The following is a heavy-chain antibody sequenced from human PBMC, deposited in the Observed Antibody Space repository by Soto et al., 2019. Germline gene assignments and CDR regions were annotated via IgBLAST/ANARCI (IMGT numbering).Heavy chain of an antibody. D-gene: IGHD3-22*01. CDR1: GYTFTSYG. J-gene: IGHJ4*02. V-gene: IGHV1-18*04. CDR3: ARDLGAPHSSGYRTGDFAY. CDR2: ISAYNGNT. Sequence: QVQLVQSGAEVKKPGASVKVSCKASGYTFTSYGISWVRQAPGQGLEWMGWISAYNGNTNYAQKLQGRVTMTTDTATSTAYMEMGSLRYDDTAVYYCARDLGAPHSSGYRTGDFAYWGQGTMVTVS.